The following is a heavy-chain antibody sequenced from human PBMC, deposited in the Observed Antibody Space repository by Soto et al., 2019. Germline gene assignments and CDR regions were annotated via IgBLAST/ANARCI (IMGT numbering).Heavy chain of an antibody. D-gene: IGHD2-15*01. Sequence: ASVKVSCKASGGTFSSYAISWVRQAPGQGLEWMGGIIPIFGTANYAQKFQGRVTITADESTSTAYMELSSLRSEDTAVYYCARDGIVVVAATYYYYYGMDVWGQGTTVTVSS. J-gene: IGHJ6*02. CDR2: IIPIFGTA. CDR1: GGTFSSYA. V-gene: IGHV1-69*13. CDR3: ARDGIVVVAATYYYYYGMDV.